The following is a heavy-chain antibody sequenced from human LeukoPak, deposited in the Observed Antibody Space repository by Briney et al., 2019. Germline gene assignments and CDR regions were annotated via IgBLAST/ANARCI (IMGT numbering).Heavy chain of an antibody. J-gene: IGHJ4*02. D-gene: IGHD2-15*01. Sequence: GGSLRLSCAASGLTFGSYAMSWVRQAPGKGLEWVSAISGSGTNTYYGSSVKGRFTISRDNSKNMLFLEMNSLRAEDTAVYYCAKDQGLGGGSVWGYWGQGMLITVSS. CDR2: ISGSGTNT. V-gene: IGHV3-23*01. CDR1: GLTFGSYA. CDR3: AKDQGLGGGSVWGY.